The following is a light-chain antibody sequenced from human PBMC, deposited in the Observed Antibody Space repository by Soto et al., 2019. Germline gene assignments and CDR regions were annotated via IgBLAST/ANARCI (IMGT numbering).Light chain of an antibody. J-gene: IGLJ1*01. CDR3: SSYTSSSTLV. V-gene: IGLV2-14*01. CDR1: SSDVGGYNY. Sequence: QSALTQPASVSRSPGQSITISCTGTSSDVGGYNYVSWYQQHPGKAPKLMIYDVNNRPSGVSNRFSGSKSGNTASLTISGLQAEDEADYYCSSYTSSSTLVFGTGTKVTVL. CDR2: DVN.